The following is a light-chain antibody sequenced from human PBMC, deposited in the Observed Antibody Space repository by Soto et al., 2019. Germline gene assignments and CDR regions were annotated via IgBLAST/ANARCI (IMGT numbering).Light chain of an antibody. V-gene: IGKV1-5*03. Sequence: DIQMTQSPSTLSASVGDRVTITCRARQSISSWLAGYQQKAGKAPKVLIYMASSLASGVPSRFSGSGSGTEFTLTNSRLQADDFATYYCLQYNSYPWMFGQGTKVEI. J-gene: IGKJ1*01. CDR1: QSISSW. CDR3: LQYNSYPWM. CDR2: MAS.